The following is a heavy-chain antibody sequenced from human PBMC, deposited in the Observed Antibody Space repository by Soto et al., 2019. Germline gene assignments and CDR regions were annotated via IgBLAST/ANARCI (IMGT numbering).Heavy chain of an antibody. J-gene: IGHJ4*02. CDR3: AKDQRVSVTVFDY. CDR1: GFTFSSYA. Sequence: GGSLRLSCAASGFTFSSYAMSWVRQAPGKGLECVSAISVSGGSTYYADSVKGRFTISXXXSXXXXXLXXKXXRAXDTAVYYCAKDQRVSVTVFDYWGQGTLVTVSS. D-gene: IGHD3-16*02. V-gene: IGHV3-23*01. CDR2: ISVSGGST.